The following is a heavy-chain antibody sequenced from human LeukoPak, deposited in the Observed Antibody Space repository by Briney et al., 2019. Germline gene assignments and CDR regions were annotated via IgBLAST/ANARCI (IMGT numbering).Heavy chain of an antibody. CDR2: IYYSGST. V-gene: IGHV4-59*01. J-gene: IGHJ3*02. CDR3: ARWVFCSSTSCTDAFDI. Sequence: SETPSPTCTVSGGSISSYYWSWIRQPPGKGLEWIGYIYYSGSTNYNPSLKSRVTISVDTSKNQFSLKLSSVTAADTAVYYCARWVFCSSTSCTDAFDIWGQGTMVTVSS. D-gene: IGHD2-2*01. CDR1: GGSISSYY.